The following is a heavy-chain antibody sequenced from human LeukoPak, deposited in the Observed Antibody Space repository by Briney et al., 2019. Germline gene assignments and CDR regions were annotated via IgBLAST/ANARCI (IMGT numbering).Heavy chain of an antibody. CDR3: ARDSRPGAYCGGDCYLGAFDI. Sequence: PSETLSLTCAVSGGSISSGGYSWSWTRQPPGKGLEWIGYIYYSGSTNYNPSLKSRVTISVDTSKNQFSLKLSSVTAADTAVYYCARDSRPGAYCGGDCYLGAFDIWGQGTMVTVSS. V-gene: IGHV4-61*08. J-gene: IGHJ3*02. CDR2: IYYSGST. CDR1: GGSISSGGYS. D-gene: IGHD2-21*02.